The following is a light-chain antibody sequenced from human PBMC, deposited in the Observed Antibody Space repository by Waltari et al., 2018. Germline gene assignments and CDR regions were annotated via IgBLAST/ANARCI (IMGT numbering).Light chain of an antibody. J-gene: IGLJ3*02. CDR3: TTWDDSLNGRV. CDR1: SSNIGSNT. Sequence: QSVLTQPPSASGTPGQRVTISCSGSSSNIGSNTVNWYQQLPGTAPKLLIYSINQRPSGVPDRFSGSKSDTSASLAISGLQSEDEADYYCTTWDDSLNGRVFGGGTKLTV. V-gene: IGLV1-44*01. CDR2: SIN.